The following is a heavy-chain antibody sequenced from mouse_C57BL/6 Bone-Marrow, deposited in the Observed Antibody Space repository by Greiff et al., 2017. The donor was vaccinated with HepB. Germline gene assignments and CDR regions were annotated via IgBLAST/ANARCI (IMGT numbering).Heavy chain of an antibody. Sequence: EVKLVESGAELVRPGASVKLSCTASGFNIKDDYMHWVKQRPEQGLEWIGWIDPENGDTEYASKFQGKATITADTSSNTAYLQLSSLTSEDTAVYYCTTWRSYAMDYWGQGTSVTVSA. CDR3: TTWRSYAMDY. CDR1: GFNIKDDY. J-gene: IGHJ4*01. CDR2: IDPENGDT. V-gene: IGHV14-4*01.